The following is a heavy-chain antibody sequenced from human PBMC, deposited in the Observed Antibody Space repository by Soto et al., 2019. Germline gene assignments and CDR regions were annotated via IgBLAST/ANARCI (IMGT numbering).Heavy chain of an antibody. CDR1: GGTFSSYA. Sequence: QVQLVQSGAEVKKPGSSVKVSCKASGGTFSSYAISWVRQAPGQGLEWMGGIIPIFGTANYAQKFQGRVTITADNSTSTAYMELSSLRSEDTAVYYCARVPYCSGGSCYSEALFDYWGQGTLVTVSS. CDR3: ARVPYCSGGSCYSEALFDY. J-gene: IGHJ4*02. V-gene: IGHV1-69*06. D-gene: IGHD2-15*01. CDR2: IIPIFGTA.